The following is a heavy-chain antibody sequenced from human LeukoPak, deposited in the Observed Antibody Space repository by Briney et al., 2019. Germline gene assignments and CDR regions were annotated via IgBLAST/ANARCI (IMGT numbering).Heavy chain of an antibody. Sequence: GGSLRLSCAASGFTVSSNYMSWVRQPPGKGLEWVSAISGSGGSTYYADSVKGRFTISRDNSKNTLYLQMNSLRAEDTAVYYCVSPRQYQLPTFPDYWGQGTLVTVSS. V-gene: IGHV3-23*01. J-gene: IGHJ4*02. D-gene: IGHD2-2*01. CDR2: ISGSGGST. CDR3: VSPRQYQLPTFPDY. CDR1: GFTVSSNY.